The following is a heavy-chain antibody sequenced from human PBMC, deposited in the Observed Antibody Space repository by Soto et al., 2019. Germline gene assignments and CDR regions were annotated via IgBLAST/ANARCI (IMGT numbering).Heavy chain of an antibody. CDR3: AKEWVYDSSGWSFDY. CDR2: ISNDGSNK. Sequence: GGSLRLSCAASGFTFSSYGMHWVRQAPGKGLEWLAVISNDGSNKYYADSVKGRFTISRDNSKNTLYLQMNSLRAEDTAVYYCAKEWVYDSSGWSFDYWGQGTLVTVSS. CDR1: GFTFSSYG. V-gene: IGHV3-30*18. J-gene: IGHJ4*02. D-gene: IGHD3-22*01.